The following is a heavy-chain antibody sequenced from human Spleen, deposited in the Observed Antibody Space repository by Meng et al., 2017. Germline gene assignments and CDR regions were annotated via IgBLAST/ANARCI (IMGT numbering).Heavy chain of an antibody. CDR1: GYIFTTYG. CDR2: INTDTGNP. Sequence: VEVFKSGSELKKPGASVKVSCKASGYIFTTYGMNWVRQAPGQGLEWMGWINTDTGNPTYAQGFTGRFVFSLDTSVSTAYLQISSLKAEDTAVYYCARVDTVEFDYWGQGTLVTVSS. J-gene: IGHJ4*02. D-gene: IGHD1-1*01. V-gene: IGHV7-4-1*02. CDR3: ARVDTVEFDY.